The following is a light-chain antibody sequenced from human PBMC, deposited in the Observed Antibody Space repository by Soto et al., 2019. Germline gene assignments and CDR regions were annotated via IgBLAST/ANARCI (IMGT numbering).Light chain of an antibody. CDR2: DAS. J-gene: IGKJ4*01. CDR1: QSVSSY. Sequence: IGLKQSPATLSLYTGERATLSCRASQSVSSYLAWYQQKPGQAPRLLIYDASNRATGIPARFSGSGSGTDFTLTISSLEPEDFAVYYCQQRSNLVTFGGGTKVDIK. V-gene: IGKV3-11*01. CDR3: QQRSNLVT.